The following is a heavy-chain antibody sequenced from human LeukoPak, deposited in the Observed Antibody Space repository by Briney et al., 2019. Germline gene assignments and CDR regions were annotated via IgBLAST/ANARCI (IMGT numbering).Heavy chain of an antibody. V-gene: IGHV3-21*01. Sequence: GGSLRLSCATSGFTFSNYNMNWVRQAPAKGLEWVSSISSSGTFIYYADSVKGRFTISRDNAKNSLYLQMNSLRAEDTAVYYCARGGSGSYNAFDIWGQGTMVTVSS. J-gene: IGHJ3*02. CDR3: ARGGSGSYNAFDI. D-gene: IGHD1-26*01. CDR1: GFTFSNYN. CDR2: ISSSGTFI.